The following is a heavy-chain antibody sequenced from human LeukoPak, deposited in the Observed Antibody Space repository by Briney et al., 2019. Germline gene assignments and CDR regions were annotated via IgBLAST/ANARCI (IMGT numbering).Heavy chain of an antibody. Sequence: PGGSLRLSCAASGFTFSSYAMHWVRQAPGKGLEWVAVISYDGSNKYYADSVKGRFTVSRDNSKNTLYLQMNSLRAEDTAVYYCARDGDPTAYFDCWGQGTLVTVSS. CDR1: GFTFSSYA. CDR2: ISYDGSNK. V-gene: IGHV3-30-3*01. CDR3: ARDGDPTAYFDC. D-gene: IGHD1-14*01. J-gene: IGHJ4*02.